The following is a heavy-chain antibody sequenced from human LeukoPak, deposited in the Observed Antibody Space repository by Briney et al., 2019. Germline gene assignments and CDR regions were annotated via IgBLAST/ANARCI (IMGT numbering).Heavy chain of an antibody. V-gene: IGHV3-74*01. CDR1: QFTFSNYW. CDR3: ARVSSYCSSTSCKEPLDY. D-gene: IGHD2-2*01. Sequence: GGSLRLSCAASQFTFSNYWMYWVRQAPGKGLVWVSRINSDGSSTNYADPVKGRFTISRDNAKNTLYLQMNGLRAEDTALYYCARVSSYCSSTSCKEPLDYWGQGTLVTVSS. CDR2: INSDGSST. J-gene: IGHJ4*02.